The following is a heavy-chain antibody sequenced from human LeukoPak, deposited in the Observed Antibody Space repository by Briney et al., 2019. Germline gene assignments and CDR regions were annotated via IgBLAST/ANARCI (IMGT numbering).Heavy chain of an antibody. CDR1: GYSISSGYY. D-gene: IGHD6-6*01. CDR3: ARGRSSSSIHFSRVWFDP. CDR2: INHSGST. V-gene: IGHV4-38-2*02. J-gene: IGHJ5*02. Sequence: KPSETLSLTCTVSGYSISSGYYWSWIRQPPGKGLEWIGEINHSGSTNYNPSLKSRVTISVDTSKNQFSLKLSSVTAADTAVYYCARGRSSSSIHFSRVWFDPWGQGTLVTVSS.